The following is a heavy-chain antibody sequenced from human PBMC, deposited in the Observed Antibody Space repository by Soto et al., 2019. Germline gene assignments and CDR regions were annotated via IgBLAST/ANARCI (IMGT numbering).Heavy chain of an antibody. J-gene: IGHJ4*02. CDR1: GFTFSSYS. Sequence: HPGGSLRLSCAASGFTFSSYSMNWVRQAPGKGLEWVSYISSSSSTIYYADSVKGRFTISRGNAKNSLYLQMNSLRAEDTAVYYSARDAPPDDYWGQGTLVTVSS. CDR3: ARDAPPDDY. V-gene: IGHV3-48*01. CDR2: ISSSSSTI.